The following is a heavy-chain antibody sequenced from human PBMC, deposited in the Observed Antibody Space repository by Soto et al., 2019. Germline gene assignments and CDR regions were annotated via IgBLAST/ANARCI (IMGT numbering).Heavy chain of an antibody. J-gene: IGHJ4*02. V-gene: IGHV3-30-3*01. CDR3: ARDSYYYDSSPAGY. D-gene: IGHD3-22*01. Sequence: QVQLVESGGGVVQPGRSLRLSCAASGFTFSSYAMHWVRQAPGKGLEWVAVISYDGSNKYYADSVKGRFTISRDNSKNTLYLQMNSLRAEDTAVYYCARDSYYYDSSPAGYWGQGTLVTVSS. CDR2: ISYDGSNK. CDR1: GFTFSSYA.